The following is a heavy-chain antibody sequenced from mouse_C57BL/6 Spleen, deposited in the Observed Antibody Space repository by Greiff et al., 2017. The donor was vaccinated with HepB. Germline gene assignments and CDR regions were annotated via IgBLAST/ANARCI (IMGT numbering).Heavy chain of an antibody. D-gene: IGHD1-1*01. V-gene: IGHV14-2*01. Sequence: DVKLVESGAELVKPGASVKLSCTASGFNIKDYYMHWVKQRTEQGLEWIGRIDPEDGETKYAPKFQGKATITADTSSNTAYLQLSSLTSEDTAVYYCARGYGSSYGAMDYWGQGTSVTVSS. J-gene: IGHJ4*01. CDR1: GFNIKDYY. CDR3: ARGYGSSYGAMDY. CDR2: IDPEDGET.